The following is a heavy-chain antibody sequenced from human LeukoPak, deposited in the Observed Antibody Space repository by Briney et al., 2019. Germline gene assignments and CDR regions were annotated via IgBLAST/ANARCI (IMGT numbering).Heavy chain of an antibody. J-gene: IGHJ4*02. Sequence: PGGSLRLSCAASGFTFSNAWMSWVRQAPGKGLEWVGRIKSKTDGGTTDYAAPVKGRFTISRDNSKNTLNLQMNSLKAEDTAVYYCARSLVAAARFDYWGQGTLVTVSS. D-gene: IGHD2-2*01. CDR3: ARSLVAAARFDY. CDR1: GFTFSNAW. V-gene: IGHV3-15*01. CDR2: IKSKTDGGTT.